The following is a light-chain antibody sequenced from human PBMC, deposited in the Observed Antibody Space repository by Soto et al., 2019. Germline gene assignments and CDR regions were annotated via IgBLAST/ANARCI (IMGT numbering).Light chain of an antibody. V-gene: IGKV2-40*01. J-gene: IGKJ4*01. CDR2: PVS. CDR1: QSRLDRDDGNMY. CDR3: MQRLEFPLT. Sequence: ESVMTQTPLSLPVTPGWPASISCRSSQSRLDRDDGNMYLDWYVQKPGQSPQLLIYPVSYRAPGVPDRFSGIGSGTDFTLKISRVEADDVGVYYCMQRLEFPLTFGGGTKVDIK.